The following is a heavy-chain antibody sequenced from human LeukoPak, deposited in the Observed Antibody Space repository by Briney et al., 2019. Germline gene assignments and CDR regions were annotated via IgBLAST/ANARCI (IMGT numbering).Heavy chain of an antibody. CDR1: GGSIRTDGSY. V-gene: IGHV4-39*01. J-gene: IGHJ6*02. Sequence: SETLSLTCTVSGGSIRTDGSYWAWIRQPPGKGLEWIGSIYIDGITHYNTSLQSRVTLSIDTSKNQFSLKLTSVTAADTAVFYCARLFTRAWEYRYGMDVWGQGTAVTDSS. CDR3: ARLFTRAWEYRYGMDV. D-gene: IGHD1-26*01. CDR2: IYIDGIT.